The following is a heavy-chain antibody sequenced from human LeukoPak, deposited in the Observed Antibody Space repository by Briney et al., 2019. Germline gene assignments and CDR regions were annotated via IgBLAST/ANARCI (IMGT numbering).Heavy chain of an antibody. Sequence: GGSLRLSCAASGFTFSNYGMHWVRQAPGKGLEWVALIWYDGSNKYYTDSVKGRLTISRDNSKNTLYLQMNSLRAEDTAVYYCAREGPRGNSQFDYWGRGTLVTVSS. CDR3: AREGPRGNSQFDY. V-gene: IGHV3-33*01. CDR1: GFTFSNYG. CDR2: IWYDGSNK. J-gene: IGHJ4*02. D-gene: IGHD2/OR15-2a*01.